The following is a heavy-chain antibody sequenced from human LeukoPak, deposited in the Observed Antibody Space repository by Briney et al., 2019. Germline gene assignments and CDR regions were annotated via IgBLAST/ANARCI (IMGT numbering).Heavy chain of an antibody. CDR2: IYYSGSGST. Sequence: SETLSLTCTVSGGSISPYYWSWIRQPPGKGLEWIGYIYYSGSGSTNHNPSLKSRVTISVDTSKNQFSLKLSSVTAADTAMYYCARDRGYSYGYVDYWGQGTLVTVSS. CDR3: ARDRGYSYGYVDY. V-gene: IGHV4-59*12. J-gene: IGHJ4*02. D-gene: IGHD5-18*01. CDR1: GGSISPYY.